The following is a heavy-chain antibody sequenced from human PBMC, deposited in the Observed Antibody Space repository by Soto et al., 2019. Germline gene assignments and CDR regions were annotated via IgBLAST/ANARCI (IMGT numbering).Heavy chain of an antibody. CDR2: IYHSGST. D-gene: IGHD5-12*01. CDR1: GGSISSGGYS. CDR3: AAGGGLPRYY. V-gene: IGHV4-30-2*01. J-gene: IGHJ4*02. Sequence: QLQLQESGSGLVKPSQTLSLTCAVSGGSISSGGYSWSWIRQPPGKGLEWIGYIYHSGSTYYNPALKRRVTLSVDRSKNQFSRKLSSVTAADTAVYYCAAGGGLPRYYWGQGTLVTVSS.